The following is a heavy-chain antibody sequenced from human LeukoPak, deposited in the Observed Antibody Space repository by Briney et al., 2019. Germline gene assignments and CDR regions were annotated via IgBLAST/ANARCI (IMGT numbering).Heavy chain of an antibody. CDR3: ARDLSGYYDSSEIDY. CDR1: GFTFSSYG. V-gene: IGHV3-23*01. CDR2: ISGSGGST. D-gene: IGHD3-22*01. Sequence: GGSLRLSCAASGFTFSSYGMSWVRQAPGKGLEWVSAISGSGGSTHYADSVKGRFTISRDNSKNTLYLQMNSLRAEDTAVYYCARDLSGYYDSSEIDYWGQGTLVTVSS. J-gene: IGHJ4*02.